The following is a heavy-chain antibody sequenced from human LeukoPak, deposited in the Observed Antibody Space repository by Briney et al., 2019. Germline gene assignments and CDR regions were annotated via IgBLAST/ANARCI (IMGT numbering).Heavy chain of an antibody. Sequence: GGSLRLSCAASGFTFSSYAMHWVRQAPGKGPEWVAVISYDGSNKYYADSVKGRFTISRDNSKNTLYLQMNSLRAEDTAVYYCARDREYSYVGSPLYWGQGTLVTVSS. CDR2: ISYDGSNK. J-gene: IGHJ4*02. D-gene: IGHD5-18*01. CDR1: GFTFSSYA. CDR3: ARDREYSYVGSPLY. V-gene: IGHV3-30-3*01.